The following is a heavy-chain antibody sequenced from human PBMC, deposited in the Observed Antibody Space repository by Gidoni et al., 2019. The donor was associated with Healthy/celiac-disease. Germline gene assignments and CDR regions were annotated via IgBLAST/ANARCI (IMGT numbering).Heavy chain of an antibody. CDR1: GFTFSSYA. D-gene: IGHD1-26*01. Sequence: EVQLLESGGGLVQPGGSLRLSCAASGFTFSSYAMSWVRQAPGKGLEWVSAISGSGGSTYYADSVKGRFTISRDNSKNTLYLQMNSLRAEDTAVYYCAKVVVGAKAYYYGMDVWGQGTTVTVSS. CDR3: AKVVVGAKAYYYGMDV. J-gene: IGHJ6*02. V-gene: IGHV3-23*01. CDR2: ISGSGGST.